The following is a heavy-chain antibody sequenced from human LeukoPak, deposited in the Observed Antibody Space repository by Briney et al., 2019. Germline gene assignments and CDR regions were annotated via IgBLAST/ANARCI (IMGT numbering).Heavy chain of an antibody. J-gene: IGHJ4*02. CDR1: GFTFSSYA. CDR3: AKVMVRGGNNPKTTYYFDY. V-gene: IGHV3-23*01. D-gene: IGHD3-10*01. CDR2: ISGSGRSP. Sequence: RGRSLRLSCAASGFTFSSYAMSWVRQAPGEGLEWVSAISGSGRSPYYADSVKGRFTISRDNSKNTLYLQMNSLRAEDTAVYYCAKVMVRGGNNPKTTYYFDYWGQGTLVTDSS.